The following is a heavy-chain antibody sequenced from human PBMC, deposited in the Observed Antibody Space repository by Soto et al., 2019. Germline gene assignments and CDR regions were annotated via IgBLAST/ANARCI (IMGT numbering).Heavy chain of an antibody. CDR3: ARKARGYSYPNWFGT. CDR1: GGSISSSSYY. V-gene: IGHV4-39*01. CDR2: IYYSGST. Sequence: PSXTLSLTCTVSGGSISSSSYYWGWIRQPPGKGLEWIGSIYYSGSTYYNPSLKSRVTISVDTSKNQFSLKLSSVTAADTAVYYCARKARGYSYPNWFGTWGQGTLVPVSS. J-gene: IGHJ5*02. D-gene: IGHD5-18*01.